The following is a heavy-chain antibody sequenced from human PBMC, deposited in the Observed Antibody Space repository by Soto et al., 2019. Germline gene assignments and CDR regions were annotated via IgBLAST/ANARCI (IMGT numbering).Heavy chain of an antibody. CDR3: ARLAYCGGDCYKTGVYGMDV. Sequence: QVTLKESGPVLVKPTETLTLTCTVSGFSLKNTRMGVSWIRQPPGKALEWLAHIFSNDEKSYSTFLKSRLTISKYTSKSQVVLTMTNMDPVDTATYYCARLAYCGGDCYKTGVYGMDVWGQGTTVTVSS. D-gene: IGHD2-21*02. V-gene: IGHV2-26*01. CDR2: IFSNDEK. J-gene: IGHJ6*02. CDR1: GFSLKNTRMG.